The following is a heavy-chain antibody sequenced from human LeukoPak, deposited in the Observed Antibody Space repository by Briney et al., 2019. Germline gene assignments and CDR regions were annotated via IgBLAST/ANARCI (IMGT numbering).Heavy chain of an antibody. V-gene: IGHV4-59*01. CDR1: GGSISSYY. J-gene: IGHJ3*02. Sequence: SETLSLTCTVSGGSISSYYWSWIRQPPGKGLEWIGYIYYSGSTNYNPSLKSRVTISVDTSKNQFSLKLSSVTAADTAVYYCARDRSLLDRAFDIWGQGTMVTVSS. CDR2: IYYSGST. CDR3: ARDRSLLDRAFDI. D-gene: IGHD2-15*01.